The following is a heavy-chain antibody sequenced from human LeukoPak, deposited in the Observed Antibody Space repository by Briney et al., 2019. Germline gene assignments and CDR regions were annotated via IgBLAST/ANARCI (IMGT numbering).Heavy chain of an antibody. CDR2: IYYSGST. Sequence: SETLSLTCTVSGGSISSSSYYWGWIRQPPGKGLEWIGSIYYSGSTYYNPSLKSRVTISVDTSKNQFSLKLSSVTAADTAVYYCARGSSGFDYWGQGTLVTVSS. V-gene: IGHV4-39*07. J-gene: IGHJ4*02. CDR3: ARGSSGFDY. CDR1: GGSISSSSYY. D-gene: IGHD3-22*01.